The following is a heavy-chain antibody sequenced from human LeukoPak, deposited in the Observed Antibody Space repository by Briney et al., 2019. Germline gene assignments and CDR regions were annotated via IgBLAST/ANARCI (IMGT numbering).Heavy chain of an antibody. CDR1: GYSFTSYW. J-gene: IGHJ4*02. Sequence: GESLKISCKGSGYSFTSYWIGWVRQMPGKGLEWMGIIYPGDSDTRYSPSFQGQVTISADKSISTAYLQWSSLKASDTAMYYCASHAPMVRGVIRYFDYWGQGTLVTVSS. V-gene: IGHV5-51*01. CDR2: IYPGDSDT. D-gene: IGHD3-10*01. CDR3: ASHAPMVRGVIRYFDY.